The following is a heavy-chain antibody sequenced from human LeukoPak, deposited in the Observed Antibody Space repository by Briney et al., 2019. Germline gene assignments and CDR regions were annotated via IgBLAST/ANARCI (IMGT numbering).Heavy chain of an antibody. Sequence: PGGSLRLSCAASVFTFSSYSMNWVRQAPGKGLEWVSSISSSSSYIYYADSVKGRFTISRYNAKNSLYLQMNSLRAEDTALYYCARSCGGDCYPDYWGQGTLVTVSS. CDR3: ARSCGGDCYPDY. CDR2: ISSSSSYI. J-gene: IGHJ4*02. V-gene: IGHV3-21*01. CDR1: VFTFSSYS. D-gene: IGHD2-21*02.